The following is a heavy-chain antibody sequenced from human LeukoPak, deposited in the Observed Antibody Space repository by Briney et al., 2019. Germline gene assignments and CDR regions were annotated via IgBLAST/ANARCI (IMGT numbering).Heavy chain of an antibody. CDR2: ISDSGGRT. J-gene: IGHJ4*02. Sequence: GGSLRLSCAVSGITLSNYGMSWVRQALGKGLEWVAGISDSGGRTNYADSVKGRFTISRDNPKNTLYLQMNSLRAEDTAVYFCAKRGVVIRVILVGFHKEAYYFDSWGQGALVTVSS. CDR1: GITLSNYG. V-gene: IGHV3-23*01. CDR3: AKRGVVIRVILVGFHKEAYYFDS. D-gene: IGHD3-22*01.